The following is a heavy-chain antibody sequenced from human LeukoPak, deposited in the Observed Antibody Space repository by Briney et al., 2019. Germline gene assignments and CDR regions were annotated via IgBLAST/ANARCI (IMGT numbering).Heavy chain of an antibody. CDR2: ISAYNGNT. CDR1: GHTFTNYG. V-gene: IGHV1-18*01. Sequence: ASVKVSCKASGHTFTNYGITWVRQAPGQGLEWMGWISAYNGNTNYAQKFQGRVTMTTDTSTNTVYMELRSLRSDDTAVYYCARDMDSGPDFFDYWGLGTLVTVSS. J-gene: IGHJ4*02. CDR3: ARDMDSGPDFFDY. D-gene: IGHD1-26*01.